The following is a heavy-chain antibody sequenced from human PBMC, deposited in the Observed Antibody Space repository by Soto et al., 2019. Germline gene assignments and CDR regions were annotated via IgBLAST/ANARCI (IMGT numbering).Heavy chain of an antibody. D-gene: IGHD2-15*01. CDR3: ARLRYCSGGNCYGDY. CDR1: GGTFSSYA. Sequence: SVKVSCKASGGTFSSYAISWVRQAPGQGLEWMGGIIPIFGTANYAQKFQGRVTITADESTSTAYMELSSLKASDTATYYCARLRYCSGGNCYGDYWGQGTLVTVSS. CDR2: IIPIFGTA. J-gene: IGHJ4*02. V-gene: IGHV1-69*13.